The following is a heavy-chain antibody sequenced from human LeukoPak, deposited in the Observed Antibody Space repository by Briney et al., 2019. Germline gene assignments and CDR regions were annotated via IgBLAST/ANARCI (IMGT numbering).Heavy chain of an antibody. J-gene: IGHJ5*02. CDR1: GGSISSYY. CDR2: IYYSGST. V-gene: IGHV4-59*01. D-gene: IGHD6-13*01. Sequence: PSETLSLTCTVSGGSISSYYWSWIRQPPGKGLEWIGYIYYSGSTKYNPSLKSRVTISLDTSKNQFSLKLSSVTAADTAVYYCARGGVSSSWLTWFDPWGQGTLVTVSS. CDR3: ARGGVSSSWLTWFDP.